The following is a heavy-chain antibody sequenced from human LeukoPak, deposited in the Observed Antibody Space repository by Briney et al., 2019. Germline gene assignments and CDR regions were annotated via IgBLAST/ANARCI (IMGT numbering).Heavy chain of an antibody. V-gene: IGHV1-46*01. CDR3: ARDRRGCSSTSCYDEYFQH. Sequence: ASVKVSCKASGYTFTSYYMHWVRQAPGQGLEWMGIINPSGGSTSYAQKFQGRVTMTRDTSTSTVYMELSSLRSEGTAVYYCARDRRGCSSTSCYDEYFQHWGQGTLVTVSS. CDR2: INPSGGST. CDR1: GYTFTSYY. J-gene: IGHJ1*01. D-gene: IGHD2-2*01.